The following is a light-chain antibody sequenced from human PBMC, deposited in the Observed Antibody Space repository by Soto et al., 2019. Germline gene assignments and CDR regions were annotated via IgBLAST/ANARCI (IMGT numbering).Light chain of an antibody. CDR3: QQYNNWPPWT. Sequence: EIVMTQSPATLSVSPGEGATLSCRASQSVSNNLAWYQQKPGQAPRLLIYGAYTRATGIPARFSGSGSGTEFTLTISSLQSEDFAVYYCQQYNNWPPWTFGQETKVDIK. CDR1: QSVSNN. J-gene: IGKJ1*01. CDR2: GAY. V-gene: IGKV3-15*01.